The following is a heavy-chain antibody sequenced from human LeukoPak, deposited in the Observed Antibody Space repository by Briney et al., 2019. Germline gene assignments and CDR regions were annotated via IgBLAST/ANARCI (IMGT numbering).Heavy chain of an antibody. D-gene: IGHD3-10*01. Sequence: SETLSLTCAVYGGSFSGYYWSWIRQPPGKGLEWIGEINHSGSTNYNPSLKSRVTISVETSKNQFSLKLKSVTAADTAVYCASGGYYGSGNDFRFDPWGQGTLVTDSS. V-gene: IGHV4-34*03. CDR3: ASGGYYGSGNDFRFDP. CDR2: INHSGST. J-gene: IGHJ5*02. CDR1: GGSFSGYY.